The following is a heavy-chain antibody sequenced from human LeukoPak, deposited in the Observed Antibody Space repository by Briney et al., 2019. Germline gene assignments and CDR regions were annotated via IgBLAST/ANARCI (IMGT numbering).Heavy chain of an antibody. V-gene: IGHV1-69*04. CDR1: GGTFSSYT. CDR2: IIPILGIA. CDR3: ARDPPPRGYSYGYGYEDC. Sequence: SVKVSCKASGGTFSSYTISWVRQAPGQGLEWMGRIIPILGIANYAQKFQGRVTITADKSTSTAYMELSSLRSEDTAVYYCARDPPPRGYSYGYGYEDCWGQGTLVTVSS. D-gene: IGHD5-18*01. J-gene: IGHJ4*02.